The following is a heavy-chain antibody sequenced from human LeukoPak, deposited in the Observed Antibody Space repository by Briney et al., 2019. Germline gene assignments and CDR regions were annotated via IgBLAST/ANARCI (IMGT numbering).Heavy chain of an antibody. J-gene: IGHJ4*02. CDR3: ARVRREPGSGYPDY. Sequence: SETLSLTCTVSGYSIGSGYYWGWIRQPPGKGLEWIGSIYHSGSTYYNPSLKSRVTISVDTSKNQFSLKLSSVTAADTAVYYCARVRREPGSGYPDYWGQGTLVTVSS. CDR1: GYSIGSGYY. CDR2: IYHSGST. D-gene: IGHD3-22*01. V-gene: IGHV4-38-2*02.